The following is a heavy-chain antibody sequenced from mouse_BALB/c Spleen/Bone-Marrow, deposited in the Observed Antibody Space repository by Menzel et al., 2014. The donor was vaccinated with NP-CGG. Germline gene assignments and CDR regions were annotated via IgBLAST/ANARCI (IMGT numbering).Heavy chain of an antibody. CDR2: IDPANGST. D-gene: IGHD1-1*01. CDR3: ARSYGSSPFDY. Sequence: EVQLQQSGAELVKPGASVKLSCTASGFNIXDTYMHWVKQRPEQGLEWIGRIDPANGSTKYDPKFQGKATITADTSSNTAYLQLSSLTSEDTAVYYCARSYGSSPFDYWGQGTTLTVSS. CDR1: GFNIXDTY. V-gene: IGHV14-3*02. J-gene: IGHJ2*01.